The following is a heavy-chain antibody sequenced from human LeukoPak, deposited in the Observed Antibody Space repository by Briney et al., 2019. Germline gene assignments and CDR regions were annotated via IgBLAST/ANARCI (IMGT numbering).Heavy chain of an antibody. CDR3: ATDPGAGTTAFLAFDI. Sequence: ASVKVSCKVSGYTLTELSMHWVRQAPGKGREWMGGFYAEDGETMYAQKFQGRVTMTEDKSTDTAYMELSSLRSEDTAVYYCATDPGAGTTAFLAFDIWGQGTMVTVSS. CDR2: FYAEDGET. D-gene: IGHD1-1*01. V-gene: IGHV1-24*01. CDR1: GYTLTELS. J-gene: IGHJ3*02.